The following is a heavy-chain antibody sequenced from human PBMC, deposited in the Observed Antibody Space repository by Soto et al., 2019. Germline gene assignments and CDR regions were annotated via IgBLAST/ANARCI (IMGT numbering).Heavy chain of an antibody. D-gene: IGHD3-16*01. CDR3: AAGLHLGELPH. CDR2: IYSGGST. CDR1: GFTVSSNY. V-gene: IGHV3-66*01. Sequence: GGSLRPSCAASGFTVSSNYMSWVRQAPGKGLEWVSVIYSGGSTYYADSVKGRFTISRDNSKNTLYLQMNSLRAEDTAVYYCAAGLHLGELPHWGQGTLVTVSS. J-gene: IGHJ4*02.